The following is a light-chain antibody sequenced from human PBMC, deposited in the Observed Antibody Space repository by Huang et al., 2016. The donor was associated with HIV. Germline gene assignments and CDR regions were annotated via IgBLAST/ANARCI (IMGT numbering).Light chain of an antibody. J-gene: IGKJ3*01. CDR1: QSVRRN. V-gene: IGKV3-15*01. CDR2: DAS. Sequence: EIVMTQSPGTLSVSPGERATLSCRASQSVRRNLAWYQQKPGQAPRLLIYDASTSATGVPARFSGSGSGTQFTLSISSLQSEDFAVYYCQQYDNWPPFTFGPGTKVDIK. CDR3: QQYDNWPPFT.